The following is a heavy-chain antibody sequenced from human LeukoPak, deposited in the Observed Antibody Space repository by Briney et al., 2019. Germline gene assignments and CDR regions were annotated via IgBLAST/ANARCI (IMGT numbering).Heavy chain of an antibody. D-gene: IGHD2-21*02. Sequence: GGSLRLSCAASGFTVSSNYMSWVRQAPGKGLEWVSVICSGGSTYYADAVKGRFTISRDNSKNTLYLQMNSLRAEDTAVYYCARESVVVTAIISWGQGTLVTVSS. V-gene: IGHV3-66*01. J-gene: IGHJ4*02. CDR3: ARESVVVTAIIS. CDR1: GFTVSSNY. CDR2: ICSGGST.